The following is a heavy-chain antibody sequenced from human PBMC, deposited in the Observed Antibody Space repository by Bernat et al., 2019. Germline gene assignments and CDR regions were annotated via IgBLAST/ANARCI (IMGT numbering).Heavy chain of an antibody. CDR2: IYYSGST. D-gene: IGHD3-10*01. V-gene: IGHV4-31*03. Sequence: QVQLQESGPGLVKPSQTLSLTCTVSGGSISSGGYYWSWIRQHPGKGLEWIGYIYYSGSTYYNPSLKSRVTISVDTSKNQFSLKLSSVTAADNAVYYCARGVRGHYYGSGSTLRWFDPWGQGTLVTVSS. CDR1: GGSISSGGYY. CDR3: ARGVRGHYYGSGSTLRWFDP. J-gene: IGHJ5*02.